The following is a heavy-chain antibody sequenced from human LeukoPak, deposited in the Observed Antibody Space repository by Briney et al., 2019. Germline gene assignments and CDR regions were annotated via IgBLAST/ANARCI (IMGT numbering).Heavy chain of an antibody. D-gene: IGHD3-3*01. V-gene: IGHV3-30*02. CDR1: GFTFSSYG. CDR2: IRYDGSNK. CDR3: AKDSSDYYDFWSGYWAPIDY. J-gene: IGHJ4*02. Sequence: PGGSLRLSCAASGFTFSSYGMHWVRQAPGKGLEWVAFIRYDGSNKYYADSVKGRFTISRDNSKNTLYLQMNSLRAEDTAVYYCAKDSSDYYDFWSGYWAPIDYWGQGTLVTVSS.